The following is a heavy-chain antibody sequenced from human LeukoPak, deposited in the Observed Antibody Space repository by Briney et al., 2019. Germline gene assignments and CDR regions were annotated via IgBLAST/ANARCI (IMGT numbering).Heavy chain of an antibody. D-gene: IGHD5-12*01. CDR1: GGSISSSSYY. CDR2: IYYSGST. V-gene: IGHV4-39*02. J-gene: IGHJ4*02. Sequence: SETLSLPCTVYGGSISSSSYYWGWIRQPPGKGLEWIVSIYYSGSTSYTPSLKSRVTISVETSKNQFSLKLRSVTAADTAVYYCARDPGYSGYDYFDYWGQGTLVIVSA. CDR3: ARDPGYSGYDYFDY.